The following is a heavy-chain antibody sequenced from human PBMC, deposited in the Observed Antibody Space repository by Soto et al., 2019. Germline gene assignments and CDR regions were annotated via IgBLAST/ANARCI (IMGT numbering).Heavy chain of an antibody. V-gene: IGHV3-21*01. Sequence: KPGGSLRLSCAASGFTFSRYIMHWVRQAPGQGLEWIATISSTSTNIYYADSVKGRITISRDNPKNSLSLQMDSLRREDTAVYYCTRGIASSSLVTFDVWGQGTMVTV. D-gene: IGHD2-21*01. J-gene: IGHJ3*01. CDR1: GFTFSRYI. CDR3: TRGIASSSLVTFDV. CDR2: ISSTSTNI.